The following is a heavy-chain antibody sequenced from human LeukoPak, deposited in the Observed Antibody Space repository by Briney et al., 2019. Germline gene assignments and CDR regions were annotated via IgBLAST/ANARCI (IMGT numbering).Heavy chain of an antibody. CDR2: IYYRGTT. CDR1: GGSLTTTDFY. V-gene: IGHV4-39*02. J-gene: IGHJ3*02. CDR3: AKERNRWNPRGDAFDI. Sequence: SETLSLTCSVSGGSLTTTDFYWAWTRQTPDQGLEWIGTIYYRGTTYYNTSLKSRLTMSVDTSKNQYSLSLHSVTAADTAVYYCAKERNRWNPRGDAFDIWGQGTMVTVSS. D-gene: IGHD1-1*01.